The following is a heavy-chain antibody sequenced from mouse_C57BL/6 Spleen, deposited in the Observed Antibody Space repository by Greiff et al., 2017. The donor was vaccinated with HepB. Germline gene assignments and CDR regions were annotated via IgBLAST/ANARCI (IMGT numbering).Heavy chain of an antibody. V-gene: IGHV1-15*01. Sequence: QVHVKQSGAELVRPGASVTLSCKASGYTFTDYEMHWVKQTPVHGLEWIGAIDPETGGTAYNQKFKGKAILTADKSSSTAYMELRSLTSEDSAVYYCTRYLGRFDYWGQGTTLTVSS. CDR2: IDPETGGT. D-gene: IGHD4-1*01. CDR1: GYTFTDYE. CDR3: TRYLGRFDY. J-gene: IGHJ2*01.